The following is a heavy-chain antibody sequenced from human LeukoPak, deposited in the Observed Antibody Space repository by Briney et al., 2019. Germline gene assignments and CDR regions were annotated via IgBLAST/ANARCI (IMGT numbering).Heavy chain of an antibody. D-gene: IGHD6-19*01. CDR3: TTLAVAGYYFDY. J-gene: IGHJ4*02. CDR2: ISGSGVST. V-gene: IGHV3-23*01. CDR1: GFTFSNYA. Sequence: GSLTLSCAASGFTFSNYAMSWVRQAPGKGLEWVSTISGSGVSTYYADSVKGQFTISRDNSKNTLYLQMNSLRAEDTAVYYCTTLAVAGYYFDYWGQGTLVTVSS.